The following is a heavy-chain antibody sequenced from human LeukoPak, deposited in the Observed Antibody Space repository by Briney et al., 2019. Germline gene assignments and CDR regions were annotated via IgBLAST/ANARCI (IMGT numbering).Heavy chain of an antibody. CDR3: ARSPDSRYYAMDV. D-gene: IGHD3-22*01. Sequence: PSETLSLTCTVSGGSISSYYWSWIRQPPGKGLEWIGYIYFSGRTNYNPSLKSRVTISVDTSKNQFSLKLSSVTAADTAVYYCARSPDSRYYAMDVWGQGTTVTVSS. V-gene: IGHV4-59*01. CDR1: GGSISSYY. CDR2: IYFSGRT. J-gene: IGHJ6*02.